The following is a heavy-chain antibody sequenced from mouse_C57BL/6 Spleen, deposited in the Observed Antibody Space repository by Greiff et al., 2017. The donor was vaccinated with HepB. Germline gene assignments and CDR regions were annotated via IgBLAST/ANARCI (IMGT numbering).Heavy chain of an antibody. CDR3: AGLRRTGDAMDY. J-gene: IGHJ4*01. D-gene: IGHD2-4*01. CDR1: GYTFTDYN. CDR2: INPNNGGT. Sequence: DVQLQESGPELVKPGASVKMSCKASGYTFTDYNMHWVKQSHGKSLEWIGYINPNNGGTSYNQKFKGKATLTVNKSSSTAYMELRSLTSEDSAVYYCAGLRRTGDAMDYWGQGTSVTVSS. V-gene: IGHV1-22*01.